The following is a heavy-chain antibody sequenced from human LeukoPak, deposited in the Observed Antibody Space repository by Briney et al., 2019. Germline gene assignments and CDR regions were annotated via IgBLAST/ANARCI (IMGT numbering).Heavy chain of an antibody. CDR3: ARHFYSSSHFDY. CDR2: IDPSDSYT. D-gene: IGHD6-13*01. CDR1: GYSFTSYW. J-gene: IGHJ4*02. Sequence: GESLKISCKGSGYSFTSYWISWVRQMPGKGLEWMGKIDPSDSYTNYSPSFQGHVTISSDKSITTAYLQWSSLEASDTAMYFCARHFYSSSHFDYWGQGSLVTVSS. V-gene: IGHV5-10-1*01.